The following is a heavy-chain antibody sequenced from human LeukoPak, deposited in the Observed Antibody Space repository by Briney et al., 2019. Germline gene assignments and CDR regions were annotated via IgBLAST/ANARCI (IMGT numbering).Heavy chain of an antibody. Sequence: GGSLRLSCAASGFTFSSYSMNWVRQAPGKGLEWVSSISSSSSYIHYADSVKGRFTISRDNAKNSLYLQMNSLRAEDTAVYYCARGWGIAAAGTVVDYWGQGTLVTVSS. CDR3: ARGWGIAAAGTVVDY. CDR1: GFTFSSYS. CDR2: ISSSSSYI. J-gene: IGHJ4*02. D-gene: IGHD6-13*01. V-gene: IGHV3-21*01.